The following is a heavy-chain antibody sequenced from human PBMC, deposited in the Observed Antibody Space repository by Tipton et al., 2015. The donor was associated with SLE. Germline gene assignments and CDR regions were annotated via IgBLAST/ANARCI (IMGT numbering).Heavy chain of an antibody. CDR2: IWYDGSNK. D-gene: IGHD1-26*01. J-gene: IGHJ3*02. CDR1: GFTFSRYG. V-gene: IGHV3-33*06. CDR3: VKGHSGSFDAFDI. Sequence: SLRLSCAASGFTFSRYGMHWVRQAPGKGLEWVAVIWYDGSNKYYADSVKGRFTISRDNSKNTLYLQMNSLRAEDTAVYYCVKGHSGSFDAFDIWGQGTMVTVSS.